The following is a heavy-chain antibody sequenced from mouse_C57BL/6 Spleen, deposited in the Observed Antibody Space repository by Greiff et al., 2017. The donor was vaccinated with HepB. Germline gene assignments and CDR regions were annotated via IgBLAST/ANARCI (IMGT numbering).Heavy chain of an antibody. J-gene: IGHJ1*03. Sequence: QVQLQQPGAELVKPGASVKLSCKASGYTFTSYWMHWVKQRPGRGLERTGRIDPNSGGTKYNEKFKSKATLTVDTPSSTAYMQLSSLTSEDSAVYYCARRQYYGSSGWYFDVWSKGTTVTVSS. CDR1: GYTFTSYW. V-gene: IGHV1-72*01. D-gene: IGHD1-1*01. CDR2: IDPNSGGT. CDR3: ARRQYYGSSGWYFDV.